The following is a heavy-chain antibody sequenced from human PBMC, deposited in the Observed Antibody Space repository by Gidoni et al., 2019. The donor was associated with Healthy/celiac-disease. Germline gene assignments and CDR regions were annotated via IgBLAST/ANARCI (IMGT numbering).Heavy chain of an antibody. D-gene: IGHD3-16*01. CDR2: ISGSGGRT. J-gene: IGHJ4*02. CDR3: AKEVLGGALADY. CDR1: GFTFSSYA. V-gene: IGHV3-23*01. Sequence: GFTFSSYAMSWVRQAPGKGLEWVSAISGSGGRTYYPDSVKGRFTISRDNSKNTLYLQMNSLRAEDTAVYYCAKEVLGGALADYWGQGTLVTVSS.